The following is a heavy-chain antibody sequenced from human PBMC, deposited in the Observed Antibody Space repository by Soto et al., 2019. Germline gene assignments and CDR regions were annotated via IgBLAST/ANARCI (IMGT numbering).Heavy chain of an antibody. J-gene: IGHJ4*02. CDR2: ISGSGGST. CDR3: AKLAPGYYYDSSGYFTFDY. CDR1: GFTFSSYA. D-gene: IGHD3-22*01. V-gene: IGHV3-23*01. Sequence: GGSLRLSCAASGFTFSSYAMSWVRQAPGKGLEWVSAISGSGGSTYYADSVKGRFTISRDNSKNTLYLQMNSLRAEDTAVYYCAKLAPGYYYDSSGYFTFDYWGQGTLATVSS.